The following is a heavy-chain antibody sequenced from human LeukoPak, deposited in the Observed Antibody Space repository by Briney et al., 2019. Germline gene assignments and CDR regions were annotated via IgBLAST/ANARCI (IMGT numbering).Heavy chain of an antibody. D-gene: IGHD6-13*01. CDR3: ARDLWDSTCL. V-gene: IGHV3-66*01. Sequence: GGSLKLSCAASGFTFSSYWMHWVRQAPGKGLEWVSVIYSGGGTYYADSVKGRFTISRDNSKNTVYLQMNSLTAEDTAIYYCARDLWDSTCLWGQGTLVTVSS. J-gene: IGHJ4*02. CDR1: GFTFSSYW. CDR2: IYSGGGT.